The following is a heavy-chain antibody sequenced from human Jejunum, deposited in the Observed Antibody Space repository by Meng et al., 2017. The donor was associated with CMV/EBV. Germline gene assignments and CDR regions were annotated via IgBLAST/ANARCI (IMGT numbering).Heavy chain of an antibody. CDR3: ARESMIPVSRYYFYVMDV. D-gene: IGHD3-22*01. J-gene: IGHJ6*02. V-gene: IGHV4-59*01. CDR1: INNFY. CDR2: IYYSGST. Sequence: INNFYWSWIRQPPGKGLEWIGYIYYSGSTNYDPSLNSRVTFSLDTSKNQFSLKLYSVTAADTAVYYCARESMIPVSRYYFYVMDVWGQGTTVTVSS.